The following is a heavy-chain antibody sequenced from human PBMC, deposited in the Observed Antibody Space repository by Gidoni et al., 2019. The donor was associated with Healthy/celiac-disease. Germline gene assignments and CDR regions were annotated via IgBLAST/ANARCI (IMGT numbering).Heavy chain of an antibody. CDR1: GLNFSSYG. J-gene: IGHJ4*02. Sequence: QVQLVESGGGVVQPGRSLRLSCAASGLNFSSYGMHWVRQAPGKGLEWVAVISYDGSNKYYADSVKGRFTISRDNSKNTLYLQMNSLRAEDTAVYYCAKDRVSSSWPGGSDYWGQGTLVTVSS. D-gene: IGHD6-13*01. CDR3: AKDRVSSSWPGGSDY. CDR2: ISYDGSNK. V-gene: IGHV3-30*18.